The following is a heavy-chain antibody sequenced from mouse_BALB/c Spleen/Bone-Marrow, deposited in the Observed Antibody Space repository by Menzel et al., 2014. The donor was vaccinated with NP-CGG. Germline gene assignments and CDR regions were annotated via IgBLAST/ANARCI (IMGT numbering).Heavy chain of an antibody. CDR2: INPSNGGT. CDR1: GYTFTSYY. V-gene: IGHV1S81*02. Sequence: SGAELVKPGASVKLSCKASGYTFTSYYMYWVKQRPGRGLEWIGEINPSNGGTNFNEKFKSRATQTVDKSSSTAYMQLSSLTSEDSAVYYCTRGRTWDFDYWGQGTTLTVSS. J-gene: IGHJ2*01. CDR3: TRGRTWDFDY. D-gene: IGHD4-1*01.